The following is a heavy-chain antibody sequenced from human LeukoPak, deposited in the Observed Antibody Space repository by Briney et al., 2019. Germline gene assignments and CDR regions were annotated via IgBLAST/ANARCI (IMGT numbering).Heavy chain of an antibody. V-gene: IGHV4-39*01. J-gene: IGHJ4*02. CDR1: GGSFSSYY. CDR3: HGDYPSNY. CDR2: IYYSGST. D-gene: IGHD4-17*01. Sequence: SETLSLTCAVYGGSFSSYYWGWIRQPPGKGLEWIGSIYYSGSTYYNPSLKSRVTISVDTSKNQFSLKLSSVTAADTAVYYCHGDYPSNYWGQGTLVTVSS.